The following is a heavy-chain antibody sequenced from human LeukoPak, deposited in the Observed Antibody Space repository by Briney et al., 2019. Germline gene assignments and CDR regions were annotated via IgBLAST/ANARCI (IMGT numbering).Heavy chain of an antibody. Sequence: SETLSLTCTVSGGSISSYYWSWIRQPAGKGLEWIGRIYTSGSTGYNPSLKSRVTMSVDTSKNQFSLKLSSVTAADTAVYYCARVDLRAAYFDYWGRGTLVTVSS. V-gene: IGHV4-4*07. J-gene: IGHJ4*02. CDR1: GGSISSYY. CDR3: ARVDLRAAYFDY. CDR2: IYTSGST. D-gene: IGHD2-15*01.